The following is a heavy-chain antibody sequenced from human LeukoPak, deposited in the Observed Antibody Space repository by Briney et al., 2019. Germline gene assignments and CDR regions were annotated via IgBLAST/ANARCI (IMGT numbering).Heavy chain of an antibody. J-gene: IGHJ4*02. D-gene: IGHD6-13*01. CDR3: ARLQTPYSSSWYGFDY. V-gene: IGHV5-51*01. Sequence: GESLKISCKGSGYSFTSYWIGWVRQMPGKGLEWMGIIYPGDSDTRCSPSFQGQVTISADKSISTAYLQWSSLKASDTAMYYCARLQTPYSSSWYGFDYWGQGTLVTVSS. CDR1: GYSFTSYW. CDR2: IYPGDSDT.